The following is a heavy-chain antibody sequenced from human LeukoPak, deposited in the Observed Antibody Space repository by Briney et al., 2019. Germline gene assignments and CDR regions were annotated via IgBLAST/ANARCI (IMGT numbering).Heavy chain of an antibody. D-gene: IGHD3-22*01. Sequence: SETLSLTCTVSGVSISSGVYYWSWIRQHPGKGLEWIGHINYSGNTYYSPSLQSRGTISLDRSKNQFSLKLSSVTAADTAVYYCARGRAYDYVSSPPGAFADYWGQGALVTVTS. J-gene: IGHJ4*02. CDR1: GVSISSGVYY. CDR2: INYSGNT. CDR3: ARGRAYDYVSSPPGAFADY. V-gene: IGHV4-31*03.